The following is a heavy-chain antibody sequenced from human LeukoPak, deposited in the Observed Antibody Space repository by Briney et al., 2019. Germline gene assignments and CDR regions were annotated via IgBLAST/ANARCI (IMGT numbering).Heavy chain of an antibody. CDR3: ARLLKYSGSYYCDY. Sequence: SETLSLTCTVSGDSISSYYWSWIRQPPGKGLEWIGYIYYDGSTNYNPSLKSRVTISVDTSKNQFSLKLSSVTAADTAVYYCARLLKYSGSYYCDYWGQGSLVTVSS. J-gene: IGHJ4*02. D-gene: IGHD1-26*01. CDR1: GDSISSYY. V-gene: IGHV4-59*01. CDR2: IYYDGST.